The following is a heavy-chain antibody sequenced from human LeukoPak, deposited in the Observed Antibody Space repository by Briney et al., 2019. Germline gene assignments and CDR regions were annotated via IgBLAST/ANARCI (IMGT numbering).Heavy chain of an antibody. V-gene: IGHV3-48*03. CDR3: AKDKVYRSGGSCYDY. CDR2: ISSSGSTI. D-gene: IGHD2-15*01. Sequence: GGSLRLSCAASGFTFSSYEMNWVRQAPGKGLEWVSYISSSGSTIYYADSVKGRFTISRDNSKNSLYLQMNSLRTEDTALYYCAKDKVYRSGGSCYDYWGQGTLVTVSS. CDR1: GFTFSSYE. J-gene: IGHJ4*02.